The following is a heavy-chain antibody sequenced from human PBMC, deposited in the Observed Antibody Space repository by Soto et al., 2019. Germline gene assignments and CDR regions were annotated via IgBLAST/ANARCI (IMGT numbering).Heavy chain of an antibody. CDR3: ARAYSSSSPIDY. CDR2: INAGNGNT. Sequence: ASVKVSCKASGYTFTSYAMHWVRQAPGQRLEWMVWINAGNGNTKYSQKFQGRVTITRDTSASTAYMELSSLRSEDTAVYYCARAYSSSSPIDYWGQGTLVTVSS. CDR1: GYTFTSYA. J-gene: IGHJ4*02. D-gene: IGHD6-6*01. V-gene: IGHV1-3*01.